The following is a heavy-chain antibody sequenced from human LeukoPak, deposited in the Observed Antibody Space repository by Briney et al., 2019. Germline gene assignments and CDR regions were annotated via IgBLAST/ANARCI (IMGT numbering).Heavy chain of an antibody. CDR3: AKLSGSYGSIFLDY. J-gene: IGHJ4*02. Sequence: GGSLRLSCAASGFTVSSNYMTWVRQAPGKGLECVPAISGSGGSTYYADSVKGRFTISRDNSKNTLYLQMNSLRAEDTAVYYCAKLSGSYGSIFLDYWGQGTLVTVSS. CDR1: GFTVSSNY. D-gene: IGHD1-26*01. V-gene: IGHV3-23*01. CDR2: ISGSGGST.